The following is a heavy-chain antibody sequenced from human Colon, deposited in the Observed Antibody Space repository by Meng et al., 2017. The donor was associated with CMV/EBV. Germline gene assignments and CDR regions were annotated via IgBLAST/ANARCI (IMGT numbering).Heavy chain of an antibody. J-gene: IGHJ6*02. CDR3: ARDQTTESYYYYGMDV. Sequence: GSLRLSCTVSGGSISSYYCNWIRQPPGKGLEWIGYIYYSGSTNYNPSLKSRVTISVDTSKNQFSLKLSSVTAADTAVYYCARDQTTESYYYYGMDVWGQGTTVTVSS. CDR1: GGSISSYY. CDR2: IYYSGST. V-gene: IGHV4-59*01. D-gene: IGHD4-11*01.